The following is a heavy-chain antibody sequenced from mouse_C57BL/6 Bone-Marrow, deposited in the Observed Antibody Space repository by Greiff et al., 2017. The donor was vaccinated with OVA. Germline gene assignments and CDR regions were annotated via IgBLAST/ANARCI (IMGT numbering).Heavy chain of an antibody. CDR3: TGGYGSLYFDY. Sequence: EVQRVESGGGLVQPGGSMKLSCVASGFTFSNYWMNWVRQSPEKGLEWVAQLRLKSDNYATHYAESVKGRFTISRDDSKSSVYLQMNNLRAEDTGMYYCTGGYGSLYFDYWGQGTTLTVSS. V-gene: IGHV6-3*01. CDR2: LRLKSDNYAT. J-gene: IGHJ2*01. D-gene: IGHD1-1*01. CDR1: GFTFSNYW.